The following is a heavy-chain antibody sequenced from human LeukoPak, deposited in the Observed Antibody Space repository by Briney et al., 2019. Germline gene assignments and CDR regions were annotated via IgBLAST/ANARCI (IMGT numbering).Heavy chain of an antibody. CDR2: IRGSGAGT. V-gene: IGHV3-23*01. J-gene: IGHJ4*02. CDR1: GFTFSSYA. Sequence: GGSLRLSCAASGFTFSSYAMTWVRQAPGKGLEWVSSIRGSGAGTSYADSVKGRFTVSRDNSKNSLYLQMKSLRTEDTALYYCTKDRGRLVATWGHFDYWDQGTLVTVSS. CDR3: TKDRGRLVATWGHFDY. D-gene: IGHD3-16*01.